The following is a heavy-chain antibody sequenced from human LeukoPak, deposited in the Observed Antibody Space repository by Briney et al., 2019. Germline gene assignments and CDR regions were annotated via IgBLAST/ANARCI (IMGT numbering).Heavy chain of an antibody. Sequence: GESLKISCKSSGYSFTSYWIGWVRQMPGKGLEWMGIIYPGDSDTRYSPSFQGQVTISADKSISTAYLQWSSLKASDTAMYYCARLVPGYCSSTSCPLAFDPWGQGTLVTVSS. CDR1: GYSFTSYW. D-gene: IGHD2-2*01. CDR3: ARLVPGYCSSTSCPLAFDP. CDR2: IYPGDSDT. V-gene: IGHV5-51*01. J-gene: IGHJ5*02.